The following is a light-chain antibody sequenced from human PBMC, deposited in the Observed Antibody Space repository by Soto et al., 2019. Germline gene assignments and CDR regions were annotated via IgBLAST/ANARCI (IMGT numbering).Light chain of an antibody. Sequence: QSALTQPASVSGPPGQSITISCTGSKSDVGGYNFVSWYQQHPGKAPKLLIYDVSDRPSGVSNRFSGSKSGNTASLTISGLQAEDEADYYCNSYTSSSTSYVFGSGTKVTVL. CDR3: NSYTSSSTSYV. CDR1: KSDVGGYNF. V-gene: IGLV2-14*03. CDR2: DVS. J-gene: IGLJ1*01.